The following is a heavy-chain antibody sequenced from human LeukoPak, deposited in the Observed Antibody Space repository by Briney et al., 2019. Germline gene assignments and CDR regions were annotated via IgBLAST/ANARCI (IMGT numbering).Heavy chain of an antibody. J-gene: IGHJ6*02. D-gene: IGHD5-18*01. CDR2: IYDSGGT. CDR3: AGDSYGYSGRYYHYGIDL. V-gene: IGHV4-59*01. CDR1: GGSISSYY. Sequence: SGTLCLTCAVSGGSISSYYWSWSRQPPGKGLGWIWYIYDSGGTNYNPSLKSRGTISVDTSTDKISLKLSSVTAAGTGLSFCAGDSYGYSGRYYHYGIDLWPREHGH.